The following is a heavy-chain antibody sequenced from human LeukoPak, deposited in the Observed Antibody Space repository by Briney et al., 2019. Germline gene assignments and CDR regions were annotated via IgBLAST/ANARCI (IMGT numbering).Heavy chain of an antibody. J-gene: IGHJ3*02. Sequence: SETLSLTCTVSGDSVSSHYWSWIRLPPGKALEWVGYIYTGGTTNYNPSLKSRVTISVDTSKNQFSLNLTSVTAADTAVYYCARRPFNGFDIWGQGTMVTVSS. D-gene: IGHD3-3*02. CDR1: GDSVSSHY. CDR2: IYTGGTT. V-gene: IGHV4-4*09. CDR3: ARRPFNGFDI.